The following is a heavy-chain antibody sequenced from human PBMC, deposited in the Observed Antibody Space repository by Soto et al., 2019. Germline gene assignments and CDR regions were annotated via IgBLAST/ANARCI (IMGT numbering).Heavy chain of an antibody. CDR3: AIPVVVPAAIGAFDI. CDR2: ISGSGGST. D-gene: IGHD2-2*02. J-gene: IGHJ3*02. V-gene: IGHV3-23*01. Sequence: GGSLRLSCAASGFTFSSYAMSCVRQAPGKGLEWASAISGSGGSTYYADSVKGRFTISRDNSKNTLYLQMNSLRAEDTAVYYCAIPVVVPAAIGAFDIWGQGTMVTVSS. CDR1: GFTFSSYA.